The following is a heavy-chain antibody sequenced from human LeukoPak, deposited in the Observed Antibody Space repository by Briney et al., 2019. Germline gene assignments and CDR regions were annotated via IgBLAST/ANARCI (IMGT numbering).Heavy chain of an antibody. CDR3: AKAQWELLGFDY. D-gene: IGHD1-26*01. CDR1: GFTFSSYA. Sequence: GGSLRLSCAASGFTFSSYAMSWVRQAPGKGLDCVSAISGSGGSTYYADSVKGRFTISRDNSKNTLYLQMNSLRAEDTAVYYCAKAQWELLGFDYWGQGTLVTVSS. J-gene: IGHJ4*02. CDR2: ISGSGGST. V-gene: IGHV3-23*01.